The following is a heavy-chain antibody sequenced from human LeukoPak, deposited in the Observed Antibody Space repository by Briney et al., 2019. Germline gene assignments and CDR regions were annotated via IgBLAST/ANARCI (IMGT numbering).Heavy chain of an antibody. D-gene: IGHD4-17*01. CDR2: ISANNGNA. Sequence: GASVKVSCKASGYMFSSYGISWVRQAPGQGLEWMGWISANNGNANYAQKLQGRVTMTRDTSTSTVYMELSSLRSEDTAVYYCARTAVTTGSDAFDIWGQGTMVTVSS. V-gene: IGHV1-18*01. CDR1: GYMFSSYG. J-gene: IGHJ3*02. CDR3: ARTAVTTGSDAFDI.